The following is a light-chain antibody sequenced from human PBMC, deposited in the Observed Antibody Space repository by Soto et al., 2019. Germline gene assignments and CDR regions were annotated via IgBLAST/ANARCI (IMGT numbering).Light chain of an antibody. CDR1: QGISSW. CDR2: ASS. V-gene: IGKV1D-16*01. Sequence: DIKMTQSPSSLSASVGDRVTITCRASQGISSWLAWYQQKPEKAPKSLIYASSSLQSGVPSRFSGSGFGTQFTLTISSLQPEDFATYYCQQYHTYPYTFGQGTKLEI. J-gene: IGKJ2*01. CDR3: QQYHTYPYT.